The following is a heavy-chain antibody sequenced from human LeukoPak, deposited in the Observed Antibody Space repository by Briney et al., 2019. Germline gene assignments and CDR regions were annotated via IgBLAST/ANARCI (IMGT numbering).Heavy chain of an antibody. V-gene: IGHV3-48*03. CDR2: ISTSGSIM. CDR1: GFTFSSYE. J-gene: IGHJ4*02. Sequence: PGGSLRLSCAASGFTFSSYEMNWVRQAPGKGLEWVSYISTSGSIMYYADSVKGRFTISRDNAKNSLCLQMNSLRAEDTAVYYCARDREGYCSGGSCYGIPYFDYWGQGTLVTVSS. CDR3: ARDREGYCSGGSCYGIPYFDY. D-gene: IGHD2-15*01.